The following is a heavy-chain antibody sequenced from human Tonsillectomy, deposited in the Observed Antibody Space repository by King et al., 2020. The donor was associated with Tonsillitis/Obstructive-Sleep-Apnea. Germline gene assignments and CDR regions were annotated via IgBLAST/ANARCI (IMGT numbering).Heavy chain of an antibody. J-gene: IGHJ6*03. D-gene: IGHD2-21*02. Sequence: LQLQESGPGLVRPSETLSLTCTVAGGSVSSSDYYWGWIRQSPGEGLEWIATNYYDGTTYYNPPLKSRVTISVAPCKNQLYLNRHAVTAADTAVYYCARLSRHCSWGDYFYYMDVGGKGNTVPVSS. CDR3: ARLSRHCSWGDYFYYMDV. CDR2: NYYDGTT. CDR1: GGSVSSSDYY. V-gene: IGHV4-39*01.